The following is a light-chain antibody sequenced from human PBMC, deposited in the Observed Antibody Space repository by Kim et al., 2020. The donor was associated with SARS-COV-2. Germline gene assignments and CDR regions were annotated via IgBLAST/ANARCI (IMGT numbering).Light chain of an antibody. V-gene: IGKV3-15*01. CDR2: DAS. CDR1: QSISSN. CDR3: QQYNNCWT. Sequence: EIVITQSPAPLSVSAGERATLCCRASQSISSNLAWYQQKPGQAPRLLISDASTRATGIPARFSGSGSGTAFTLTISSLQSEDFAVYYCQQYNNCWTFGQGTKVDIK. J-gene: IGKJ1*01.